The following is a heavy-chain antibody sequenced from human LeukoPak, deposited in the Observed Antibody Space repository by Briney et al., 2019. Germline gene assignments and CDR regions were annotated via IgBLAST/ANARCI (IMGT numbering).Heavy chain of an antibody. Sequence: PSETLSLTCTVSGGSISSYYWSWIRQPPGKGLEWIAYIYYSGSTNYNPSLKSRVTISVDTSKNQFSLKLSSVTAADTAVYYCARDHGTSMIVGIGAFDIWGQGTMVTVSS. CDR2: IYYSGST. J-gene: IGHJ3*02. CDR1: GGSISSYY. CDR3: ARDHGTSMIVGIGAFDI. D-gene: IGHD3-22*01. V-gene: IGHV4-59*01.